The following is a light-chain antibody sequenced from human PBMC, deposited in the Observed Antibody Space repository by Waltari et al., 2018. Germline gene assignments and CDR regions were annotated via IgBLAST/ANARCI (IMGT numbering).Light chain of an antibody. CDR1: SNNVGRYDL. V-gene: IGLV2-23*02. CDR3: CSYAGSAPRLV. CDR2: EVI. Sequence: QSALTQPASGSGSPGQSIPISCTGTSNNVGRYDLVPWYQFRTDEVPKLLIYEVIKRPSVVSVRFSGSKSDNTASLTLSRLQAEDEAAYYCCSYAGSAPRLVFGGGTNLTVL. J-gene: IGLJ3*02.